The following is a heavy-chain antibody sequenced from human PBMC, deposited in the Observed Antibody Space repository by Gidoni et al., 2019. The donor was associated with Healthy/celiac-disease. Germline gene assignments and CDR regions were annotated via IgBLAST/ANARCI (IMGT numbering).Heavy chain of an antibody. V-gene: IGHV3-23*01. CDR2: ISGSGGST. J-gene: IGHJ6*02. D-gene: IGHD3-16*01. CDR1: GFTFSSYA. CDR3: AKDLRDEGDYYYYYGMDV. Sequence: EVQLLESGGGLVQPGGSLRLSCAASGFTFSSYAMSWVRQAPGQGLEWVSAISGSGGSTYYADSVKGRFTISRDNSKNTLYLQMNSLRAEDTAVYYCAKDLRDEGDYYYYYGMDVWGQGTTVTVSS.